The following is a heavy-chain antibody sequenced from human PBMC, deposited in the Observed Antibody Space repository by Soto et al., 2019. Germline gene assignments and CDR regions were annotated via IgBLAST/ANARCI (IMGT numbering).Heavy chain of an antibody. CDR1: GGSISSSSYY. J-gene: IGHJ4*02. CDR2: IYYSGST. CDR3: ASQRPDYDFWSGDPG. Sequence: SETLSLTCTVSGGSISSSSYYWGWIRQPPGKGLEWIGSIYYSGSTYYNPSLKSRVTISVDTSKNQFSLKLSSVTAADTAVYYCASQRPDYDFWSGDPGWGQGTLVTVSS. V-gene: IGHV4-39*01. D-gene: IGHD3-3*01.